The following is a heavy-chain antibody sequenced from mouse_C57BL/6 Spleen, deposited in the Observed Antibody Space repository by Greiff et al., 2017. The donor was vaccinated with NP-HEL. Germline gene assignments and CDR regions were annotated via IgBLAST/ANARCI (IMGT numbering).Heavy chain of an antibody. J-gene: IGHJ2*01. V-gene: IGHV1-82*01. Sequence: VQLQESGPELVKPGASVKISCKASGYAFSSSWMNWVKQRPGKGLEWIGRIYPGDGDTNYNGKFKGKATLTADKSSSTAYMQLSSLTSEDSAVYFCARRGNFTLFDYWGKGTTLTVSS. CDR3: ARRGNFTLFDY. D-gene: IGHD2-1*01. CDR1: GYAFSSSW. CDR2: IYPGDGDT.